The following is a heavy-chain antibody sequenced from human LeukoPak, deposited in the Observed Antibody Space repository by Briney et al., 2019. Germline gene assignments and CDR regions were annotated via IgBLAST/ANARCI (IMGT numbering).Heavy chain of an antibody. CDR3: ARLEGGSSGWYVRDY. Sequence: SETLSLTCTVSGGSISSTSYYWGWIRQAPGKGLEWIGHIYYSGGTYYNPSLKSRVTISTGTSKNQFSLNLSSVTATDTAVYYCARLEGGSSGWYVRDYWGQGTLVTVSS. D-gene: IGHD6-19*01. V-gene: IGHV4-39*01. J-gene: IGHJ4*02. CDR2: IYYSGGT. CDR1: GGSISSTSYY.